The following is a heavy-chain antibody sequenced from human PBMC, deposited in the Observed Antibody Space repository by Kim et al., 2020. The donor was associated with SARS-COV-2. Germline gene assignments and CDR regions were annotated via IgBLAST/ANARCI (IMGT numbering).Heavy chain of an antibody. Sequence: GGSLRLSCAVSGFTFSSCGMHWVRQAPGKGLEWVAVISYDGSNKYFADSVKGRFTISRDNSKNTLYLQMNSLRAEDTAVYYCASGSGYSYGSAEFDSWGQGTLVTVSS. D-gene: IGHD5-18*01. J-gene: IGHJ4*02. V-gene: IGHV3-30*03. CDR2: ISYDGSNK. CDR3: ASGSGYSYGSAEFDS. CDR1: GFTFSSCG.